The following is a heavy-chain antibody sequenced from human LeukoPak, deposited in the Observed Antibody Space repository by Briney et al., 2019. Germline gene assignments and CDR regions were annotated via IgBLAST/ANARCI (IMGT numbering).Heavy chain of an antibody. V-gene: IGHV3-23*01. D-gene: IGHD6-13*01. CDR3: AKGTIAAAGIHPLYYFDY. J-gene: IGHJ4*02. CDR1: GFTFSSYA. CDR2: ISGSGGST. Sequence: GGSLRLSCAASGFTFSSYAMSWVRQAPGKGLEWVSAISGSGGSTYYADSVKGRFAISRDNSKNTLYLQMNSLRAEDTAVYYCAKGTIAAAGIHPLYYFDYWGQGTLVTVSS.